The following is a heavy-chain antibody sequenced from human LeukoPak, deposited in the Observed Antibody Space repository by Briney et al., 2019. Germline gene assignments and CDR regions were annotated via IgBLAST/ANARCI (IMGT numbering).Heavy chain of an antibody. CDR3: ARHGSSSYNWFAP. V-gene: IGHV5-10-1*01. CDR2: IDPSDSYT. CDR1: GYSFTSYW. Sequence: PGESLKISCKGSGYSFTSYWIGWVRQMPGKGLEWMGRIDPSDSYTKYSPSFQGHVTISVDKSISIAYLQWSSLKASDTAMYYCARHGSSSYNWFAPWGQGTLVTVSS. J-gene: IGHJ5*02. D-gene: IGHD2-2*01.